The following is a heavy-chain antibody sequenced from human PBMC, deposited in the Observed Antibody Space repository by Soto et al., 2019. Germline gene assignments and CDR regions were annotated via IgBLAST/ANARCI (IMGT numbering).Heavy chain of an antibody. D-gene: IGHD3-22*01. CDR3: SRGGHSYESMI. CDR2: ISFTGDT. V-gene: IGHV4-61*08. Sequence: QVQLQESGPGLVKPSETLSLTCTVFGGSVSSGAYYWTWIRQAPGKGLEWIGYISFTGDTTYNPSLRSRVAIAVDTSKNQFSLRLRSATAADTALYYGSRGGHSYESMIWGQGTLVTVSP. J-gene: IGHJ4*02. CDR1: GGSVSSGAYY.